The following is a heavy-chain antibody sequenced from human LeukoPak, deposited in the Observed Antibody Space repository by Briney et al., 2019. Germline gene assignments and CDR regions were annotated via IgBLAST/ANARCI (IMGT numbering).Heavy chain of an antibody. CDR1: GGSISNYY. Sequence: SETLSLTCTVSGGSISNYYWSWIRQPPGKGLEWIGYIFYSGSTNYNPSLKSRVTISVDTSKNQFSLQLSSVIAADTAVYYCARGYSGSYYGVWGQETLVTVSS. D-gene: IGHD1-26*01. J-gene: IGHJ4*02. CDR2: IFYSGST. V-gene: IGHV4-59*01. CDR3: ARGYSGSYYGV.